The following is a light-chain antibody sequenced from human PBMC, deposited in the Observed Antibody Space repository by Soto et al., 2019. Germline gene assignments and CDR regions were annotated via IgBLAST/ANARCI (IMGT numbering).Light chain of an antibody. CDR1: QSVSSN. V-gene: IGKV3-15*01. CDR3: QQYNNWPRT. J-gene: IGKJ1*01. Sequence: EILVAQSPGTLSVSPGARATLSCRASQSVSSNLAWYQQKPGQAPRILIYGASTRDTGIPARFSGSGSGTEFTLTISRLQPEDFKVYYCQQYNNWPRTFGQGTKVDIK. CDR2: GAS.